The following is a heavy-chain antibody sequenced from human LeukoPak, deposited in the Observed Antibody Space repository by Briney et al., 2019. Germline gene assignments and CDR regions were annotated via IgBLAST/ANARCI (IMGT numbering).Heavy chain of an antibody. CDR1: GFTVGSNY. D-gene: IGHD2-21*02. Sequence: GGSPRLSCAASGFTVGSNYMSWVRQAPGKGLEWVSVIYSGGSTYYADSVKGRFTISRDNSKNTLYLQMNSLRAEDTAVYYSSPAIIGYWGQGTLVTVSS. V-gene: IGHV3-66*01. J-gene: IGHJ4*02. CDR3: SPAIIGY. CDR2: IYSGGST.